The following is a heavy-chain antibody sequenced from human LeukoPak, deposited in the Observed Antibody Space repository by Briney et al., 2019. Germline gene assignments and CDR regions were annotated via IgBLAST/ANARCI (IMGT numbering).Heavy chain of an antibody. CDR3: TRFPFLAMVRGVIGYYFDY. CDR1: GFTFSSYE. V-gene: IGHV3-48*03. Sequence: GGSLRLSCAASGFTFSSYEMNWVRQAPGKGLEWVSYISSSGSTIYYADSVKGRFTISRDNAKNSLYLQMNSLKTEDTAVYYCTRFPFLAMVRGVIGYYFDYWGQGTLVTVSS. CDR2: ISSSGSTI. D-gene: IGHD3-10*01. J-gene: IGHJ4*02.